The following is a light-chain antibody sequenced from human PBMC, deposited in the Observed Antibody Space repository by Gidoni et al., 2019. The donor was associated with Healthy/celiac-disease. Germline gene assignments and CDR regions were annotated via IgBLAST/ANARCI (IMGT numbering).Light chain of an antibody. CDR1: QSVSSSY. CDR3: QQYGSSRGT. CDR2: GAS. Sequence: IVLTHSPGILSLSPGERATLSCRASQSVSSSYLAWYQQKPGQAPRLQIYGASSRATGIPDRFSDSGSGTDFTLTISRLEPEDFAVYYCQQYGSSRGTFGQGNKVEIK. J-gene: IGKJ1*01. V-gene: IGKV3-20*01.